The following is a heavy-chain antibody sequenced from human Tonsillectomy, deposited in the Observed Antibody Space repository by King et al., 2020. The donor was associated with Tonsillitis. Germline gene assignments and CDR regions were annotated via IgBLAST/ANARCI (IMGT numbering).Heavy chain of an antibody. J-gene: IGHJ2*01. D-gene: IGHD6-13*01. V-gene: IGHV3-33*01. CDR2: IWYDGSIK. CDR3: ARETLKGSTWLYFDL. Sequence: VQLVESGGGVVQPGRSLRLSCAASGFTFSSYGMHWVRQAPGKGLEWVAVIWYDGSIKFYADSVKGRFIISRDSSKNTLYLQMNSLRAEDTAVYYCARETLKGSTWLYFDLWGRGTLVTVSS. CDR1: GFTFSSYG.